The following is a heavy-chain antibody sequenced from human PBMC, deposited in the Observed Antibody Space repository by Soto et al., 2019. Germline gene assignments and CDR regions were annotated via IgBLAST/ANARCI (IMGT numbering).Heavy chain of an antibody. CDR1: GYTFTAYA. CDR2: ISAYNGDT. CDR3: ARDSTVTTLDY. J-gene: IGHJ4*02. D-gene: IGHD4-17*01. V-gene: IGHV1-18*01. Sequence: QVQLVQSGAEVKKPGASVKVSCKASGYTFTAYAISWVRQAPGQGLEWMGWISAYNGDTNYAQMLQGRVTMTTDTSTTTAYMELRSLRSDDTAVYYCARDSTVTTLDYWGQGTLVTVSS.